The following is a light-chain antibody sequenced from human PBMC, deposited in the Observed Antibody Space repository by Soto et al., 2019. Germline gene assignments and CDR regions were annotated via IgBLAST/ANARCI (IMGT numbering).Light chain of an antibody. CDR1: QSVGTY. Sequence: EIVMTQSPATLSVSPGERATLSCRASQSVGTYLAWYQQKPGQAPRLLIYGASTRAAGISPRFSGGGSGTEFTLTISSLQSEDFAVYYCQQYNVWPRTFGQGTKVGIK. CDR3: QQYNVWPRT. V-gene: IGKV3-15*01. CDR2: GAS. J-gene: IGKJ1*01.